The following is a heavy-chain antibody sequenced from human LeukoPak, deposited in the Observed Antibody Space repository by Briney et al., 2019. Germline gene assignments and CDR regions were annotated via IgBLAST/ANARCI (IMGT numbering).Heavy chain of an antibody. CDR2: INPSGGST. Sequence: ASVKVSCKASGYTFTGYYMHWVRQAPGQGLEWMGIINPSGGSTSYAQKFQGRVTMTRDMSTSTVYMELSSLRSEDTAVYYCARALGYCSGGSCELDAFDIWGQGTMVTVSS. CDR3: ARALGYCSGGSCELDAFDI. V-gene: IGHV1-46*01. J-gene: IGHJ3*02. CDR1: GYTFTGYY. D-gene: IGHD2-15*01.